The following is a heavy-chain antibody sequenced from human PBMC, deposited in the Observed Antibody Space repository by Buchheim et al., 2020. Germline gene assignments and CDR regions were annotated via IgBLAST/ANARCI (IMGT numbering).Heavy chain of an antibody. J-gene: IGHJ4*02. CDR2: INHSGST. CDR3: ARGYYDSSGSSLLDY. V-gene: IGHV4-34*01. CDR1: GGSFSGYY. D-gene: IGHD3-22*01. Sequence: QVQLQQWGAGLLKPSETLSLTCAVYGGSFSGYYWSWIRQPPGKGLEWIGEINHSGSTNYNPSLKSRVTISLDTSKNQFSLKLSSVTAADTAVYYCARGYYDSSGSSLLDYWGQGTL.